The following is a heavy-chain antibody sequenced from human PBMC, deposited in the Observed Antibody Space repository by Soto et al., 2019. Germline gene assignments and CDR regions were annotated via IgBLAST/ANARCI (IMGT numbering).Heavy chain of an antibody. Sequence: SVKVSCKASGGSFSSYTISWVRQAPGQGLEWMGRIIPILGIANYAQKFQGRVTITADKSTSTAYMELSSLRSEDTAVYYCASSCSSTSCPSGYWGQGTLVTVSS. D-gene: IGHD2-2*01. V-gene: IGHV1-69*02. CDR1: GGSFSSYT. CDR2: IIPILGIA. J-gene: IGHJ4*02. CDR3: ASSCSSTSCPSGY.